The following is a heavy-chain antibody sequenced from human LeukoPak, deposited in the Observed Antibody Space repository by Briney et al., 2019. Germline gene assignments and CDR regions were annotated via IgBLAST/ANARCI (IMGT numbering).Heavy chain of an antibody. V-gene: IGHV3-30*02. CDR2: IRYDGSNK. Sequence: GGSLRLSCAASGFAFNSYGMHWVRQAPGKGLEWVAFIRYDGSNKYYADSVKGRFTISRDNSKNTLSLQMNSLRAEDTAVYYCAKVGPMGGDYFDYWGQGILVTVSS. CDR1: GFAFNSYG. D-gene: IGHD4-17*01. J-gene: IGHJ4*02. CDR3: AKVGPMGGDYFDY.